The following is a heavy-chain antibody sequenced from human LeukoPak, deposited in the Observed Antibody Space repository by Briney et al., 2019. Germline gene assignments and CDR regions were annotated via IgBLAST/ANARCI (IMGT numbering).Heavy chain of an antibody. V-gene: IGHV4-34*01. CDR3: ARVRVGATFYYYAMDV. CDR1: GGSFSGYY. Sequence: SETLSLTCAVYGGSFSGYYWNWLRQPPGRGLEWIGEINRSGSTNYNPSLKSRVTISVDTSKNQFSLKLSSVTAADTAVYYCARVRVGATFYYYAMDVWGQGTTVTVSS. CDR2: INRSGST. D-gene: IGHD1-26*01. J-gene: IGHJ6*02.